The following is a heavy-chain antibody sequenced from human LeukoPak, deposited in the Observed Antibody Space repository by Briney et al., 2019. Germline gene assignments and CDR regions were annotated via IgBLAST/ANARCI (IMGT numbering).Heavy chain of an antibody. Sequence: SVKVSCKPSGGTFSSYAISWVRQAPGQGLEWMGGIIPIFGTANYAQKFQGRVTITADESTSTAYMELSSLRSEDTAVYYCARAHDVDTAMTDYWGQGTLVTVSS. J-gene: IGHJ4*02. D-gene: IGHD5-18*01. V-gene: IGHV1-69*13. CDR2: IIPIFGTA. CDR3: ARAHDVDTAMTDY. CDR1: GGTFSSYA.